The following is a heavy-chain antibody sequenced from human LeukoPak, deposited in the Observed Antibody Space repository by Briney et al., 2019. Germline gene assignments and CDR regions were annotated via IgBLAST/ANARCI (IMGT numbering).Heavy chain of an antibody. J-gene: IGHJ6*04. CDR1: GGSFSGYY. V-gene: IGHV4-34*01. CDR2: INHSGST. Sequence: SETLSLTCAVSGGSFSGYYWSWIRQPPGKGLEWIGEINHSGSTKYNPYPKSRVTISVDTSKNQFSLKLSSVTAADTAVYYCARAPYYYGMDVWGKGTTVTVSS. CDR3: ARAPYYYGMDV.